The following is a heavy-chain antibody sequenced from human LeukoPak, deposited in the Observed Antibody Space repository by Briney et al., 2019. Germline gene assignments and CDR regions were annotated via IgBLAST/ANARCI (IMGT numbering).Heavy chain of an antibody. CDR3: ARDYTGGLDAFDI. Sequence: ASVKVSCKASGYTFTGYYMHWVRQAPGQGLEWMGWINPNSGGTNYAQKFQGWVTMTRDTSISTAYMELSRLRSDDTAVYYCARDYTGGLDAFDIWGQGTMVTVSS. V-gene: IGHV1-2*04. CDR2: INPNSGGT. D-gene: IGHD2-8*02. CDR1: GYTFTGYY. J-gene: IGHJ3*02.